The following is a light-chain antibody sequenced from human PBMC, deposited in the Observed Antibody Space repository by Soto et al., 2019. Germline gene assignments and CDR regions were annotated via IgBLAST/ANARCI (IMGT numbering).Light chain of an antibody. CDR1: ESVNNN. V-gene: IGKV3-15*01. Sequence: EIVMTQSPATLSLSPGERANLSCRASESVNNNLAWYQQKPGQAPRLLVYDASTRATGIPAIFSGSGSGTESTLTISSLQPEDVATYYCQQYNSAPQTFGQGTRLEIK. J-gene: IGKJ5*01. CDR2: DAS. CDR3: QQYNSAPQT.